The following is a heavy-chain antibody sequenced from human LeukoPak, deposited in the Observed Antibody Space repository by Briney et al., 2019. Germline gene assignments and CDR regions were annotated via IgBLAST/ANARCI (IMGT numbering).Heavy chain of an antibody. CDR3: ARETLEILWFGELLYQFDY. V-gene: IGHV4-39*07. CDR2: LYYSGST. CDR1: GGSISSTSYY. J-gene: IGHJ4*02. D-gene: IGHD3-10*01. Sequence: PSETLSLTCTVSGGSISSTSYYWGWIRQPPGRGLECIGSLYYSGSTYYNPSLKSRVTISVDTSKDQFSLKLSSVTAADTAVYYCARETLEILWFGELLYQFDYWGQGTLVTVSS.